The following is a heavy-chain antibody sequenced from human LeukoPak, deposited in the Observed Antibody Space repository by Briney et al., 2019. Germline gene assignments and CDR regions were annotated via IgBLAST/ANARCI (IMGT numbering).Heavy chain of an antibody. CDR2: ISYDGSNK. Sequence: PGRSLRLSCAASGFTFSSYAMHWVRQAPGKGLEWVAVISYDGSNKYYADSVKGRFTVSRDNSKNTLYLQMNSLRAEDTAVYYCARDRLAWGYYYYYYMDVWGKGTTVTVSS. CDR1: GFTFSSYA. D-gene: IGHD7-27*01. V-gene: IGHV3-30*04. CDR3: ARDRLAWGYYYYYYMDV. J-gene: IGHJ6*03.